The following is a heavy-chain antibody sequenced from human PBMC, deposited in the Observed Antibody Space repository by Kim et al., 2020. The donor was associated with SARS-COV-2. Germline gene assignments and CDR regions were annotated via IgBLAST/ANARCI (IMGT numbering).Heavy chain of an antibody. CDR1: GGSFSGYY. D-gene: IGHD2-15*01. V-gene: IGHV4-34*01. Sequence: SETLSLTCAVYGGSFSGYYWSWIRQPPGKGLEWIGEINHSGSTNYNPSLKSRVTISVDTSKNQFSLKLSSVTAADTAVYYCARVRSRPPYGLGYCSGGSCFFDYWGQGTLVTVSS. J-gene: IGHJ4*02. CDR2: INHSGST. CDR3: ARVRSRPPYGLGYCSGGSCFFDY.